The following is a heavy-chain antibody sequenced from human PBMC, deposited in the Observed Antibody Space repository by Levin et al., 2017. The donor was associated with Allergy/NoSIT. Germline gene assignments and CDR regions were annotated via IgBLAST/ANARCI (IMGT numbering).Heavy chain of an antibody. CDR2: ISSSGSTI. V-gene: IGHV3-11*01. D-gene: IGHD6-6*01. Sequence: GGSLRLSCAASGFTFSDYYMSWIRQAPGKGLEWVSYISSSGSTIYYADSVKGRFTISRDNAKNSLYLQMNSLRAEDTAVYYCARDESSSLYDYYGMDVWGQGTTVTVSS. CDR1: GFTFSDYY. J-gene: IGHJ6*02. CDR3: ARDESSSLYDYYGMDV.